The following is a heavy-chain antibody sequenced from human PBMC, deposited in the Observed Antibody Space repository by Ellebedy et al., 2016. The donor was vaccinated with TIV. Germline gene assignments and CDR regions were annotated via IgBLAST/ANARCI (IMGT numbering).Heavy chain of an antibody. CDR1: GFTFSRYW. J-gene: IGHJ3*02. V-gene: IGHV3-7*04. Sequence: PGGSLRLSCAASGFTFSRYWMSWLRQAPGKGLEYVAHIKFDEIEKYHADSVKGRFTISRDNARNSLYLQMNNLRVDDTAVYFCARDTVQVPSGDAFDIWGQGTTVTVSS. CDR2: IKFDEIEK. D-gene: IGHD2-2*01. CDR3: ARDTVQVPSGDAFDI.